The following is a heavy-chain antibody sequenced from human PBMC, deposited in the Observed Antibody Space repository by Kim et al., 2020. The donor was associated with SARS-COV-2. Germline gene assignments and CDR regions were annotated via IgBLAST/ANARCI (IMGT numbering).Heavy chain of an antibody. CDR1: GGSISSSSYY. CDR2: IYYSGST. CDR3: ASGATKYGEYPNWFDP. Sequence: SETLSLTCTVSGGSISSSSYYWGWIRQPPGKGLEWIGSIYYSGSTYYNPSLKSRVTISVYTSKNQFSLKLSSVTAADTAVYYCASGATKYGEYPNWFDPWGQGTLVTVSS. J-gene: IGHJ5*02. V-gene: IGHV4-39*07. D-gene: IGHD4-17*01.